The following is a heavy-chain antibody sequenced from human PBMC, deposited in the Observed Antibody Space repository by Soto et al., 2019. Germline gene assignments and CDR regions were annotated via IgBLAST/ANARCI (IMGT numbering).Heavy chain of an antibody. CDR2: ISSSSSTI. J-gene: IGHJ5*02. Sequence: EVQLVESGGGLVQPGGSLRLSCAASGFTFSSYSMNWVRQAPGKGLEWVSYISSSSSTIYYADSVKGRFTISRDNAKSSLYLQMNSLRYEDMAVYYCATDGGNLISFDPWGQGTLVTVSS. V-gene: IGHV3-48*02. D-gene: IGHD2-8*01. CDR1: GFTFSSYS. CDR3: ATDGGNLISFDP.